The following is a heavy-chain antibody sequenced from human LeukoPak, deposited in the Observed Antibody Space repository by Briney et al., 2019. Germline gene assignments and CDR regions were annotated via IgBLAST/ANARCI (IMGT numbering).Heavy chain of an antibody. Sequence: GGSLRLSCAASEFTFSNYGMLWVRQAPGKGLEWVAFIHYDGSSRYYADSVKGRFTISRDNSKNTLYLQMNSLRAEDTAVYYCSKLLFGQGSNYGPSDYWGQGTLVTVSS. CDR1: EFTFSNYG. CDR2: IHYDGSSR. J-gene: IGHJ4*02. D-gene: IGHD4-11*01. V-gene: IGHV3-30*02. CDR3: SKLLFGQGSNYGPSDY.